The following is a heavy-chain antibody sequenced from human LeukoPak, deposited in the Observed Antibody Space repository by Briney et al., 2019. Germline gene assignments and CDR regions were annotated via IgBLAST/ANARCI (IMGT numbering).Heavy chain of an antibody. CDR3: ARGGANRPDY. Sequence: GGSLRLSCEASGFMLSSYGMNWVRQAPGKGLEWVSYISSNSGTMNYADSVKGRFTISRENARNSLYLQVNSLRAEDTAVYYCARGGANRPDYWGQGTLVIVSS. CDR1: GFMLSSYG. D-gene: IGHD1-14*01. CDR2: ISSNSGTM. J-gene: IGHJ4*02. V-gene: IGHV3-48*04.